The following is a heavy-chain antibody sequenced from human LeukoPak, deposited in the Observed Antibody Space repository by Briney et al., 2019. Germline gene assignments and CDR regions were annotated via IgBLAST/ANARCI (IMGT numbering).Heavy chain of an antibody. J-gene: IGHJ4*02. D-gene: IGHD6-19*01. CDR1: GGSFSGYY. CDR2: INHTGST. V-gene: IGHV4-34*01. CDR3: AHEEGFNVAGVFDY. Sequence: SETLSLTCAVYGGSFSGYYWSWIRQPPGKGLEWIGEINHTGSTNYNPSLKSRVTISVDTSRNQFSLKLSSVTAADTAVYYCAHEEGFNVAGVFDYWGQGTLVTVSS.